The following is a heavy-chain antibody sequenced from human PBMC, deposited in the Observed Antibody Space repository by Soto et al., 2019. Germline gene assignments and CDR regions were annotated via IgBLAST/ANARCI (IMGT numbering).Heavy chain of an antibody. J-gene: IGHJ6*02. CDR3: ARVRNWNYYYYGMDV. CDR2: TRNKANSYTT. Sequence: LRLSCAAAGFTFSDHYMDWVRQAPLKGLEWVGRTRNKANSYTTEYAASVKGRFTISRDDSKNSLYLQMNSLKTEDTAVYYCARVRNWNYYYYGMDVWGQGTTVTVSS. CDR1: GFTFSDHY. D-gene: IGHD1-20*01. V-gene: IGHV3-72*01.